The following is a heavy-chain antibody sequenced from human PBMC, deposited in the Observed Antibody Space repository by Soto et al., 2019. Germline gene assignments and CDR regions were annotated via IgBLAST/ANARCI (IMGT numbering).Heavy chain of an antibody. Sequence: EMQLLETGGGLVQPGGSLRLSCAASGFTVSGDYMNWVRQAPGEGLEWVSIIYTGGSTYCADSVKGRFTISRDNSKNTLYLQMNSLRAEDTAVYYCARVTAMVGYYYYGMDVWGQGTTVTVSS. CDR2: IYTGGST. CDR1: GFTVSGDY. V-gene: IGHV3-53*02. D-gene: IGHD5-18*01. CDR3: ARVTAMVGYYYYGMDV. J-gene: IGHJ6*02.